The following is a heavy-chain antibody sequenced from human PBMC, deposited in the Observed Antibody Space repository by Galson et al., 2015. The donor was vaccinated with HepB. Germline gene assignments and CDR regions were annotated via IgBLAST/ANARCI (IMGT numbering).Heavy chain of an antibody. CDR1: GYTFTSYG. CDR2: ISAYNGNT. CDR3: AREATMVRGVIRPNWFDP. D-gene: IGHD3-10*01. J-gene: IGHJ5*02. Sequence: SVKVSCKASGYTFTSYGISWGRQAPGQGLEWMGWISAYNGNTNYAQKLQGRVTMTTDTSTSTAYMELRSLRSDDTAVYYCAREATMVRGVIRPNWFDPWGQGTLVTVSS. V-gene: IGHV1-18*01.